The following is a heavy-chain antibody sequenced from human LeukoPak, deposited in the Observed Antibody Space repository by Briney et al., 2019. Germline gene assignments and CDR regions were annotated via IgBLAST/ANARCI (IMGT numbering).Heavy chain of an antibody. J-gene: IGHJ4*02. Sequence: ASVRVSCKASGYTFTGYYMHWVRQAPGQGLEWMGRINPNSGGTNYAQKFQGRVTMTRDTSISTAYMELSRLRSDDTAVYYCARAGYSSSWRVDYWGQGTLVTVSS. CDR3: ARAGYSSSWRVDY. CDR1: GYTFTGYY. CDR2: INPNSGGT. D-gene: IGHD6-13*01. V-gene: IGHV1-2*06.